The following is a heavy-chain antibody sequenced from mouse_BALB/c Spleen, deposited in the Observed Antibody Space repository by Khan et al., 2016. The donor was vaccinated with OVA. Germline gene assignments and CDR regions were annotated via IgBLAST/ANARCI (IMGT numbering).Heavy chain of an antibody. CDR2: IDPYDSET. CDR1: GYTFTNYW. J-gene: IGHJ4*01. D-gene: IGHD1-1*01. CDR3: ARWGGITVYAMDY. Sequence: QVQLQQPGAELVRPGASVKLSCKASGYTFTNYWMNWVKQRPEQGLEWIGRIDPYDSETHYNQKFKDKAILTVDKSSRTAYMQLSSLASEDSAVYFCARWGGITVYAMDYWGQGTSVTVSS. V-gene: IGHV1-52*01.